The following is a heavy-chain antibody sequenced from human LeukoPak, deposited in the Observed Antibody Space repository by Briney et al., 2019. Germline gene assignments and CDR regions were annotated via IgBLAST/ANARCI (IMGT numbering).Heavy chain of an antibody. CDR3: AEEEIAVAGPRHFDY. J-gene: IGHJ4*02. CDR2: ISWNSGSI. V-gene: IGHV3-9*01. Sequence: PGRSLRLSCAASGFTFDDYAMHWVRQAPGKGLEWVSGISWNSGSIGYADSVKGRFTISRDNAKNSLYLQMNSLRAEDTALYYCAEEEIAVAGPRHFDYWGQGTLVTVSS. D-gene: IGHD6-19*01. CDR1: GFTFDDYA.